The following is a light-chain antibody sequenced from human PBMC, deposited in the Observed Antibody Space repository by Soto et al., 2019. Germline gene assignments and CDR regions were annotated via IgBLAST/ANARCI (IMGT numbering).Light chain of an antibody. CDR3: QQSKTFPRS. CDR1: QGISRW. CDR2: GAS. J-gene: IGKJ4*01. Sequence: DIQMTQSPSSVSASVGDRVTITCRASQGISRWLGWYQQKPGKAPNLLIYGASNLPSGVPSRFSGGGSATDFTLTISNLQPEDFATYYCQQSKTFPRSFGGGTKVEIK. V-gene: IGKV1-12*01.